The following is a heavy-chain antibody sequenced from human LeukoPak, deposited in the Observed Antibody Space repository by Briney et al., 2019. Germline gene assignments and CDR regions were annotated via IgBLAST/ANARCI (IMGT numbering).Heavy chain of an antibody. CDR1: GYTFTSYA. CDR3: ARQHCSGGSCYQVDY. V-gene: IGHV7-4-1*02. J-gene: IGHJ4*02. Sequence: ASVKVSCKASGYTFTSYAMNWVRQAPGQGLEWMGWINTNTGNPTYAQGFTGRFVFSLDTSVSTAYLQISSLKAEDTAVYYCARQHCSGGSCYQVDYWGQGTLVTVSS. D-gene: IGHD2-15*01. CDR2: INTNTGNP.